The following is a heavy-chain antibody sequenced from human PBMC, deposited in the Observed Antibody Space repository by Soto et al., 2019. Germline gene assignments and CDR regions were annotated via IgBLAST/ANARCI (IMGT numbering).Heavy chain of an antibody. CDR1: GFTFSNPW. Sequence: PGGSLRLSCAASGFTFSNPWMTWVRQAPGKGLEWVANMNQDGSEKYYEDSVKGRFTISRDNAKNSLSLQMNSLRAEDTAVYFCARDNRGTFDYWGQGALVTVSS. D-gene: IGHD7-27*01. CDR3: ARDNRGTFDY. J-gene: IGHJ4*02. V-gene: IGHV3-7*03. CDR2: MNQDGSEK.